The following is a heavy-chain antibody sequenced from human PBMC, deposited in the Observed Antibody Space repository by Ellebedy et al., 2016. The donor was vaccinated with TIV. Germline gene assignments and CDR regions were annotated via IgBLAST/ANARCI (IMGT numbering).Heavy chain of an antibody. D-gene: IGHD3-10*01. CDR2: ISYDGNDK. CDR1: GLTCSSYG. CDR3: AKGGVPRNY. Sequence: GGSLRLSXAASGLTCSSYGMYWVRQAPGKGLEWVAVISYDGNDKVYADSVKGRFTISRDNSKNTLYLQMNSLRGEDTAVYYCAKGGVPRNYWGQGTLVTVSS. V-gene: IGHV3-30*18. J-gene: IGHJ4*02.